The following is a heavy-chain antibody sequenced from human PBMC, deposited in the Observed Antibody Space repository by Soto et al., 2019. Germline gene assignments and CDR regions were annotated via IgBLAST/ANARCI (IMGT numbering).Heavy chain of an antibody. D-gene: IGHD4-4*01. V-gene: IGHV1-69*08. CDR3: AGDHTVGHRNHFEL. Sequence: QVQLVQSGAEVKKPGSSVKVSCKASGGTFSSYTISWVRQAPGQGLEWMGRIIPILGIANYAQKFQGRVTITADKSTSTAYMELSSLRSEDTAVYYCAGDHTVGHRNHFELWGRGTLVTVSS. CDR1: GGTFSSYT. CDR2: IIPILGIA. J-gene: IGHJ2*01.